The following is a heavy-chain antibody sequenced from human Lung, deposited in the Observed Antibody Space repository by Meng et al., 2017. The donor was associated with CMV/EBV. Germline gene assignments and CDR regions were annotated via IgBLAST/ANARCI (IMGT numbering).Heavy chain of an antibody. CDR3: ARDPLWFGVNYYYGLDV. D-gene: IGHD3-10*01. CDR1: GFTFSSYE. Sequence: GGSLRLXCAASGFTFSSYEMNWVRQAPGKGLEWVSYISSNGSTIYYADSVKGRFTISRDNAKNSLYLQMNSLRAEDTAVYYCARDPLWFGVNYYYGLDVWGQGTKXTVS. CDR2: ISSNGSTI. J-gene: IGHJ6*02. V-gene: IGHV3-48*03.